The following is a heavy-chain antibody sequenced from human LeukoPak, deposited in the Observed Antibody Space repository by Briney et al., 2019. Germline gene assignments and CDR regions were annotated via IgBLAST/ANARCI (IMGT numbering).Heavy chain of an antibody. CDR1: GFTFSSYW. CDR2: IKQDGSEK. V-gene: IGHV3-7*01. D-gene: IGHD5-12*01. CDR3: ARDGVATISAFDI. Sequence: PGGSLRLSCAASGFTFSSYWMSWVRQAPGKGLEWVANIKQDGSEKYYVDSVKGRFTISRDNAKNSLYLQVNSLRAEDTALYYCARDGVATISAFDIWGQGTMVTVSS. J-gene: IGHJ3*02.